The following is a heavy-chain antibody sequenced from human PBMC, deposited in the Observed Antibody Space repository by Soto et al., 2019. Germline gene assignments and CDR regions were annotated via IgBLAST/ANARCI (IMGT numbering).Heavy chain of an antibody. CDR1: GGSISSSSYY. J-gene: IGHJ4*02. CDR2: IYYSGRT. Sequence: SETLSLTCTVSGGSISSSSYYWGWIRQPPGKGLEGIGRIYYSGRTYYNPSIKSRVTISVDTSKNQFSRKLSTVTAADTAVYYCASMWEPGGYDSSGYAYFDYWGQGTLVTVSS. V-gene: IGHV4-39*07. D-gene: IGHD3-22*01. CDR3: ASMWEPGGYDSSGYAYFDY.